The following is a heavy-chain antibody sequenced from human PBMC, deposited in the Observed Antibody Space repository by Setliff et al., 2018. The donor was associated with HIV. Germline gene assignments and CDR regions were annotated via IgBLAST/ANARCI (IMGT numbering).Heavy chain of an antibody. CDR1: GGSLSTYY. V-gene: IGHV4-34*10. Sequence: PSETLSLTCAVYGGSLSTYYWSWIRQPPGKGLECIAKISHTGSATYSASLKSRFTISRDNAKNSLYLQMNSLRAEDTAAYYCASPLSPATTTYWGQGTLVTVSS. J-gene: IGHJ4*02. D-gene: IGHD1-26*01. CDR3: ASPLSPATTTY. CDR2: ISHTGSA.